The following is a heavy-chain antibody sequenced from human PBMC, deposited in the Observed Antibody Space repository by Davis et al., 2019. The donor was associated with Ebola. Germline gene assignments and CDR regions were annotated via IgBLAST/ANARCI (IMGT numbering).Heavy chain of an antibody. CDR2: IYHSGST. Sequence: SETLSLTCAVSGGSISSSNWWSWVRQPPGKGLEWIGEIYHSGSTYYNPSLKSRVTISVDTSKNQFSLKLSSVTAADTAVYYCAGGYSYDSIYYYGMDVWGQGTTVTVSS. CDR1: GGSISSSNW. V-gene: IGHV4-4*02. D-gene: IGHD5-18*01. CDR3: AGGYSYDSIYYYGMDV. J-gene: IGHJ6*02.